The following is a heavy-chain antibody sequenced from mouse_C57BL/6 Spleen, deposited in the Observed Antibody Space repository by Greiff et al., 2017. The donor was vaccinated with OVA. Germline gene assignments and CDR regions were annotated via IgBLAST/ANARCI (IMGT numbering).Heavy chain of an antibody. CDR2: IWSDGNT. CDR3: ARHGSNYGYFDV. CDR1: GFSLTSYG. D-gene: IGHD2-5*01. Sequence: VMLVESGPGLVAPSQSLSITCTVSGFSLTSYGVHWVRQPPGKGLEWLVVIWSDGNTTYNSALKSRLSISKDNSKSQVFLKMNSLQTDDTAMYYCARHGSNYGYFDVWGTGTTVTVSS. V-gene: IGHV2-6-1*01. J-gene: IGHJ1*03.